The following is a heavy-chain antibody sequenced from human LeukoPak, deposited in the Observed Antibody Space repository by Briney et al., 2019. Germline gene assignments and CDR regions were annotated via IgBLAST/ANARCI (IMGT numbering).Heavy chain of an antibody. J-gene: IGHJ4*02. Sequence: GGSLRLSCAASGFTFSSYGMHWVRQAPGKGLEWVSGISGSGGSTYYADSVKGRFTISRDNSKNTLYLQMNSLRAEDTAVYYCAKEGRYFDWLLDYWGQGTLVTVSS. CDR3: AKEGRYFDWLLDY. CDR1: GFTFSSYG. V-gene: IGHV3-23*01. CDR2: ISGSGGST. D-gene: IGHD3-9*01.